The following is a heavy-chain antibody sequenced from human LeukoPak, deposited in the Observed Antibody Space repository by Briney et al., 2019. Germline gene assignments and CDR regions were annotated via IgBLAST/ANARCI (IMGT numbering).Heavy chain of an antibody. J-gene: IGHJ3*02. D-gene: IGHD2-8*01. V-gene: IGHV3-23*01. CDR1: GFTFSSYA. CDR3: AKEYLSAFDI. Sequence: PGGSLRLSCAASGFTFSSYAMSWVRQAPGKGLEWVSAISGGGDSTFYADSVKGRFTISRDNSKNTLYLQVHSLRAEDTAVYYCAKEYLSAFDIWGQGTMVTVSS. CDR2: ISGGGDST.